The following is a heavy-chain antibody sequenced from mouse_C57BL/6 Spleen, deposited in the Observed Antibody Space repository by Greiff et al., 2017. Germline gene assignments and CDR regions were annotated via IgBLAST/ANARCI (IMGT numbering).Heavy chain of an antibody. J-gene: IGHJ3*01. CDR2: IDPENGDT. D-gene: IGHD3-3*01. V-gene: IGHV14-4*01. CDR3: TTGTWFAY. Sequence: VQLQQSGAELVRPGASVTLSCTASGFNIKDDYMHWVKQRPEQGLEWIGWIDPENGDTEYASKFQGKATITADTSSNTAYLQLSILTSEDTAVYYCTTGTWFAYWGQGTLVTVSA. CDR1: GFNIKDDY.